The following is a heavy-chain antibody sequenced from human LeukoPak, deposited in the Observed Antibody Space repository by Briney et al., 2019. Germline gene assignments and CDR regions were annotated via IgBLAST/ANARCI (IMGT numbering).Heavy chain of an antibody. CDR3: ARDLRGYFDY. Sequence: EASVKVSCKASGYTFTGYYMHWVRQAPGQGLEWMGWISAYNGNTNYAQKLQGRVTMTTDTSTSTAYMELRSLRSDDTAVYYCARDLRGYFDYWGQGTLVTVSS. CDR1: GYTFTGYY. V-gene: IGHV1-18*04. CDR2: ISAYNGNT. J-gene: IGHJ4*02. D-gene: IGHD3-10*01.